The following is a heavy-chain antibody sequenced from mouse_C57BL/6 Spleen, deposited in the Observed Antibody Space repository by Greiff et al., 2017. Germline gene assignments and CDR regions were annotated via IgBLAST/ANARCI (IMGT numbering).Heavy chain of an antibody. Sequence: VKLQQPGAELVRPGSSVKLSCKASGYTFTSYWMDWVKQRPGQGLEWIGNIYPSDSETHYNQKFKDKATLTVDKSSSTAYMQLSSLTSEDPAVYYCGRGDEYFDYWGQGTTLTVSS. CDR1: GYTFTSYW. V-gene: IGHV1-61*01. CDR3: GRGDEYFDY. J-gene: IGHJ2*01. CDR2: IYPSDSET.